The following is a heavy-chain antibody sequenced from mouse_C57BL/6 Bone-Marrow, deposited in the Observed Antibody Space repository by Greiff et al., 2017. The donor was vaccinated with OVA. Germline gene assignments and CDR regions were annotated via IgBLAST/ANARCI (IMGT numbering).Heavy chain of an antibody. Sequence: QVQLQQPGAELVKPGASVKVSCKASGYTFTSYWMHWVKQRPGQGLEWIGRIHPSDSDTNYNQKFKGKATLTVDKSSSTAYMQLSSLTAKDSAVYYCALIATVVADYAVGYWGQGTSGTVAS. J-gene: IGHJ4*01. V-gene: IGHV1-74*01. CDR1: GYTFTSYW. D-gene: IGHD1-1*01. CDR3: ALIATVVADYAVGY. CDR2: IHPSDSDT.